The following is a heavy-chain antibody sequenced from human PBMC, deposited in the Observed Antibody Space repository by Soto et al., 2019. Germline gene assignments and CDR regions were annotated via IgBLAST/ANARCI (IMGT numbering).Heavy chain of an antibody. Sequence: QVHLVQSGAEVKKPGASVKLSCKTSGYTFTSYGISWVRQAPGQGLEWMGWISAYNGNTNYAQKLQGRVTMTTDTSTSTAYMELRSLRSDDTAVYYCARDRDIAVAGDFDYWGQGTLVTVSS. V-gene: IGHV1-18*01. J-gene: IGHJ4*02. CDR3: ARDRDIAVAGDFDY. CDR2: ISAYNGNT. D-gene: IGHD6-19*01. CDR1: GYTFTSYG.